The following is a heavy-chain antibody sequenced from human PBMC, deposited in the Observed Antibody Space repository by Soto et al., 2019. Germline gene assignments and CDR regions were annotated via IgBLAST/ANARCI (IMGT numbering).Heavy chain of an antibody. Sequence: PSETLSLTCAVYGGSFSGYYWNWIRQPPGKGLEWIGEIDHSGYTNYNPSLKSRVTISVDTSKNQFSLRLTSVTAADKAVYYCARVRDRFDPWGQGTLVTVSS. CDR3: ARVRDRFDP. D-gene: IGHD3-3*01. CDR2: IDHSGYT. CDR1: GGSFSGYY. J-gene: IGHJ5*02. V-gene: IGHV4-34*01.